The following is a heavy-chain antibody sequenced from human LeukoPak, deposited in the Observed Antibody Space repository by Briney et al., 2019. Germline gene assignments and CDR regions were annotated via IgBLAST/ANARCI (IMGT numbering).Heavy chain of an antibody. CDR1: GGSISSYY. CDR2: IYYSGST. V-gene: IGHV4-59*01. J-gene: IGHJ4*02. CDR3: ARVTGYTIEDYFDY. D-gene: IGHD3-9*01. Sequence: SETLSLTCTVSGGSISSYYWSWIRQPPGKGLEWIGYIYYSGSTNFNPSLKSRVTISVKTSKNQFSLKLRSVTAADTAVYYCARVTGYTIEDYFDYWGQGTLVTVSS.